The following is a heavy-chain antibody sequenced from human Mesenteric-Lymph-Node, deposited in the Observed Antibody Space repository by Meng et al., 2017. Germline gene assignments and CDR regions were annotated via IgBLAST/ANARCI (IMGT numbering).Heavy chain of an antibody. CDR2: INTNTGNP. CDR3: VRGDWFDP. Sequence: QGQLVQSGAEVKKPGASVKVSCKASGYTLTTYAMNWVRQAPGQGLEWMGWINTNTGNPTYAQGFTGRFVFSLDTSVNMAYLQITSLKAEDTAVYHCVRGDWFDPWGQGTLVTVSS. J-gene: IGHJ5*02. CDR1: GYTLTTYA. V-gene: IGHV7-4-1*04.